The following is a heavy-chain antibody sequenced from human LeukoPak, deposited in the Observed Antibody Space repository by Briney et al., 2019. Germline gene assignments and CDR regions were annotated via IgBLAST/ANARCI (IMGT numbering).Heavy chain of an antibody. CDR3: ARDGDKIRTYYFDY. CDR2: ISYDGSNK. J-gene: IGHJ4*02. Sequence: GGSLRLSCAASGFTFSSYAMHWVRQAPGKGLEWVAVISYDGSNKYYADSVKGRFTISRDNSKNTLYLQMNSLRAEDTAVYYCARDGDKIRTYYFDYWGQGTLVTVSS. CDR1: GFTFSSYA. D-gene: IGHD7-27*01. V-gene: IGHV3-30*04.